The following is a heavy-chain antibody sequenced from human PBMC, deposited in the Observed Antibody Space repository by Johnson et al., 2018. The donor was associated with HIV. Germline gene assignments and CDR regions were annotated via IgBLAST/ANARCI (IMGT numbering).Heavy chain of an antibody. CDR3: AKCIWGRSLIDAFDI. D-gene: IGHD3-16*01. CDR2: IWYDGSNK. V-gene: IGHV3-33*06. Sequence: QVQLVESGGGVVQPGRSLRLSCAASGFTFSSYGMHWVRQAPGKGLEWVAVIWYDGSNKYYADSVKGRFTISRDNSKNTVYLQMNSLRAEDTAIYYCAKCIWGRSLIDAFDIWGQGTMVTVSS. J-gene: IGHJ3*02. CDR1: GFTFSSYG.